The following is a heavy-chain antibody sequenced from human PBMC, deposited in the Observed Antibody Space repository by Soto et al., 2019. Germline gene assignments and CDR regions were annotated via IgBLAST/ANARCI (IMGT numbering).Heavy chain of an antibody. CDR3: ARDVDSSSWPHSDY. D-gene: IGHD6-13*01. V-gene: IGHV1-18*01. Sequence: GASVKVSCKASGYTFTSYGISWVRQAPGQGLEWMGWISAYNGNTNYAQKLQGRVTMTTDTSTSTAYMELRSLRSDDTAVYYCARDVDSSSWPHSDYWGQGTLVTVSS. CDR2: ISAYNGNT. CDR1: GYTFTSYG. J-gene: IGHJ4*02.